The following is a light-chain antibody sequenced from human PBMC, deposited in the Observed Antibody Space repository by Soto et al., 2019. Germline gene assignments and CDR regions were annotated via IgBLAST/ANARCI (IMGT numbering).Light chain of an antibody. CDR1: QSVTSNY. CDR3: QQYGSSITWT. CDR2: AAS. J-gene: IGKJ1*01. Sequence: EVVLTQSPGTVSLSPGERATLSCRASQSVTSNYLAWYQQQPGQAPRLLIYAASSRATGIPERFSGSGSGTDFTLIISRREPEDYAVYYCQQYGSSITWTFGQGTKVESK. V-gene: IGKV3-20*01.